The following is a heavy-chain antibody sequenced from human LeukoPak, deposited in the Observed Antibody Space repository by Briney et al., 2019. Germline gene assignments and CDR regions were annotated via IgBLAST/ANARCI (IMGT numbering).Heavy chain of an antibody. Sequence: ASVKVSCKASGYTFIGYYIHWVRQAPGQGLEWMGLMNPSGSSTVYAQKFQGRVTMTRDMSTSTDYMELSSLRFDDTAVYYCARDNSVGDTAWWFDPWGQGTLVTVSS. J-gene: IGHJ5*02. CDR3: ARDNSVGDTAWWFDP. CDR2: MNPSGSST. CDR1: GYTFIGYY. D-gene: IGHD1-26*01. V-gene: IGHV1-46*01.